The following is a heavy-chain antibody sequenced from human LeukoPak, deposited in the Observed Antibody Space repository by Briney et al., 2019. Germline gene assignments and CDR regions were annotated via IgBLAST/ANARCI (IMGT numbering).Heavy chain of an antibody. D-gene: IGHD3-10*01. Sequence: GGSLRLSCAASGFTFGSYAMSWVRQAPGKGLEWVSAISGSGGSTYYADSVKGRFTISRDNSKNTLYLQMNSLRAEDTAVYYCAKDLQITMVRGVTFDYWGQGTLVTVSS. CDR2: ISGSGGST. J-gene: IGHJ4*02. CDR3: AKDLQITMVRGVTFDY. CDR1: GFTFGSYA. V-gene: IGHV3-23*01.